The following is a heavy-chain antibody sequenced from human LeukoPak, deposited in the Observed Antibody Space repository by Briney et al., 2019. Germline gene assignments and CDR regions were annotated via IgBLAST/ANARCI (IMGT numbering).Heavy chain of an antibody. D-gene: IGHD6-6*01. CDR2: ILYTGSA. Sequence: SETLSLTCNVSGDSIPSYYWSWIRRPPGKRLEWIGFILYTGSANYNPSLESRISISVDTSKSQFSLTVKSVTAADTAVYYCARVRRVSSSYSTNYYYVDVWGKGTTVTVSS. CDR3: ARVRRVSSSYSTNYYYVDV. V-gene: IGHV4-59*01. J-gene: IGHJ6*03. CDR1: GDSIPSYY.